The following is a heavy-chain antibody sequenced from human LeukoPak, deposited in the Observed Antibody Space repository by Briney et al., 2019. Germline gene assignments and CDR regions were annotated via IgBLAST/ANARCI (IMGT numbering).Heavy chain of an antibody. D-gene: IGHD3-9*01. Sequence: SETLSLICTVSGDSVSSSYYYWGWIRQPPGQGLEWIGNVYYSGSTYYSPSLKSRVSMSVDTSKNQLSLKMSSVTAADTAVYYCARLSKGRYFDYIFDHWGQGTLVTVSS. V-gene: IGHV4-39*01. J-gene: IGHJ4*02. CDR2: VYYSGST. CDR3: ARLSKGRYFDYIFDH. CDR1: GDSVSSSYYY.